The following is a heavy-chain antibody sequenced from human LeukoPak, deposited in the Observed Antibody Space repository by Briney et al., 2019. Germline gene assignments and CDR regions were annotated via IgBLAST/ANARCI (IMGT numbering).Heavy chain of an antibody. Sequence: ASVKVSCKASGYTFTGYHIHWVRQAPGQGLEWMGRINPYSGDTNYAQKFQGRVTMTRDTSISTAYMELSRLRSDDTAVYYCARDVLSDTYYYDSSGYYHRPLFDYWGQGTLVTVSS. CDR2: INPYSGDT. CDR3: ARDVLSDTYYYDSSGYYHRPLFDY. CDR1: GYTFTGYH. D-gene: IGHD3-22*01. V-gene: IGHV1-2*06. J-gene: IGHJ4*02.